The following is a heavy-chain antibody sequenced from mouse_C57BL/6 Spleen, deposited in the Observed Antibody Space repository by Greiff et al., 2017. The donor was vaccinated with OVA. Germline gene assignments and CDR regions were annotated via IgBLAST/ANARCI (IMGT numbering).Heavy chain of an antibody. Sequence: QLQQPVAELVTPGASVTLCRNPSLSNFTPPRTTRVNNRPAQGLEWIGDIYPGSGSTNYNEKFKSKATLTVDTSSSTAYMQLSSLTSEDSAVYYCAKEAYYFDYWGQGTTLTVSS. CDR2: IYPGSGST. J-gene: IGHJ2*01. D-gene: IGHD3-2*02. CDR3: AKEAYYFDY. CDR1: LSNFTPPR. V-gene: IGHV1-55*01.